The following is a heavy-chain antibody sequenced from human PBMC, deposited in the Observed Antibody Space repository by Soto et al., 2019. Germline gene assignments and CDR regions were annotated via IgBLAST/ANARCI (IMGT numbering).Heavy chain of an antibody. CDR2: LSGSGDNT. Sequence: GGSLRLSCVASGFTFSSFAMSWFRQAPGKGLEWVSLLSGSGDNTYYADSVKGRFTISRDNSKSTLYLQMNSLRAEDTAIYYCAKDISPGQGYRIFDYWGQGTQVTVSS. CDR1: GFTFSSFA. D-gene: IGHD5-18*01. V-gene: IGHV3-23*01. CDR3: AKDISPGQGYRIFDY. J-gene: IGHJ4*02.